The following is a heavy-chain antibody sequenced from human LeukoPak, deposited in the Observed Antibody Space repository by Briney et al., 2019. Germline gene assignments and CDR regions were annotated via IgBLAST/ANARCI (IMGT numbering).Heavy chain of an antibody. CDR1: GFTFSSYS. CDR2: ISSSSSAI. J-gene: IGHJ4*02. Sequence: GGSLRLSCAASGFTFSSYSMNWVRQAPGKGLEWVSYISSSSSAIYYADSVKGRFTISRDNAKNSLYLQMNSLRDEDTAFYYCARGLTTVTRSPFDYWGQRTLVTVSS. D-gene: IGHD4-17*01. V-gene: IGHV3-48*02. CDR3: ARGLTTVTRSPFDY.